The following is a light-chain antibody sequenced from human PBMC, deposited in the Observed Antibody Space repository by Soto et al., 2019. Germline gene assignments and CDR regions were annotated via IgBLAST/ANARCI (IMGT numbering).Light chain of an antibody. CDR2: GAS. CDR1: QSVKSSY. J-gene: IGKJ2*01. CDR3: QHYGSSPPNT. Sequence: ELVLTQSPGTLSLSPGERATLSCRASQSVKSSYLAWYQQEPGQAPRLLIYGASSRATGIPDRFSGSGSGTDFTLIISRLEPEDFAVYYCQHYGSSPPNTFGQGTKLEIK. V-gene: IGKV3-20*01.